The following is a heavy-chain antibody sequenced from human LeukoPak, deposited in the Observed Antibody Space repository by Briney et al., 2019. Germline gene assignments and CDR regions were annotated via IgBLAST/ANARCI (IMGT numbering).Heavy chain of an antibody. CDR2: IYHSGFT. V-gene: IGHV4-4*02. D-gene: IGHD6-19*01. J-gene: IGHJ4*02. Sequence: SETLSLTCAVSGGSISSNWWSWVRQPPGKGLEWIGEIYHSGFTNYNASLKSRVTISVDKSKNQFSLELRSVTAADTAVYFCATGDNKQWPVWGQGTLVTVSP. CDR3: ATGDNKQWPV. CDR1: GGSISSNW.